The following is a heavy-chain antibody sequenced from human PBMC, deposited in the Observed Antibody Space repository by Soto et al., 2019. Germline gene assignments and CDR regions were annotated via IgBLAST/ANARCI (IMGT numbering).Heavy chain of an antibody. D-gene: IGHD4-17*01. V-gene: IGHV4-61*01. CDR1: GGSVSSGSYY. Sequence: SETLSLTCTVSGGSVSSGSYYWSWIRQPSGKGLEWIGYIYYSGSTNYNPSLKSRVTISVDTSKNQFSLKLSSVTAADTAVYYCARDQVYGGNSEDYYYGMDVWGQGTTVTVSS. CDR3: ARDQVYGGNSEDYYYGMDV. CDR2: IYYSGST. J-gene: IGHJ6*02.